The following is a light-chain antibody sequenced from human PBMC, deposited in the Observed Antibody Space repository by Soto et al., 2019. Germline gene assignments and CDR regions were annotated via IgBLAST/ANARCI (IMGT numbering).Light chain of an antibody. CDR2: EGS. J-gene: IGLJ1*01. Sequence: QSALTQPASVSGSPGQSITISCTGTISDVGSYNLVSWYQQHPGKAPKLMIYEGSKRPSGVSNRFSGSKSGNTASLTISGLQAEDEADYCCCSYAGSSTYVFGTGTRSPS. CDR3: CSYAGSSTYV. V-gene: IGLV2-23*01. CDR1: ISDVGSYNL.